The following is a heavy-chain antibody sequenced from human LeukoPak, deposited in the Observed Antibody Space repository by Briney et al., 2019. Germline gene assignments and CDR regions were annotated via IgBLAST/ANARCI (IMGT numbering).Heavy chain of an antibody. V-gene: IGHV4-59*08. J-gene: IGHJ4*02. Sequence: KTSETLSLTCTVSGGSISSYYWSWIRQPPGKGLEWIGYIYYSGSTNYNPSLKSRVTISVDTSKNQFSLKLSSVTAADTAVYYCARGEQWLGNDYWGQGTLVTVSS. CDR2: IYYSGST. D-gene: IGHD6-19*01. CDR3: ARGEQWLGNDY. CDR1: GGSISSYY.